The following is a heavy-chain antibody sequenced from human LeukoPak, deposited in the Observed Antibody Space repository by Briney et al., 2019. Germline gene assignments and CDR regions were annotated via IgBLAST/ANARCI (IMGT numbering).Heavy chain of an antibody. J-gene: IGHJ4*02. V-gene: IGHV5-51*01. CDR3: ASHGGHYYDSSGPFDY. D-gene: IGHD3-22*01. Sequence: GESLKISCKGSGYSFTSYWIGWVRQMPGKGLEWMGIIHPGDSDTRYSPSFQGQVTIPADKSISTAYLQWSSLKASDTAMYYCASHGGHYYDSSGPFDYWGQGTLVTVSS. CDR2: IHPGDSDT. CDR1: GYSFTSYW.